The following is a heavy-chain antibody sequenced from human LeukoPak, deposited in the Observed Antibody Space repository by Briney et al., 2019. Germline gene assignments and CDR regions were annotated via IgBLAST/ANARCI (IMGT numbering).Heavy chain of an antibody. CDR1: GYTFTDYY. Sequence: ASVKVSCKASGYTFTDYYMHGVRQAPGQGLEWMGWINPNSGGTNYAQKFYARVTMTTDTSTSTAYMELRSLRSDDTAVYYCARDCSSTSCSPDLDYWGQGTLVTVSS. CDR3: ARDCSSTSCSPDLDY. D-gene: IGHD2-2*01. CDR2: INPNSGGT. J-gene: IGHJ4*02. V-gene: IGHV1-2*02.